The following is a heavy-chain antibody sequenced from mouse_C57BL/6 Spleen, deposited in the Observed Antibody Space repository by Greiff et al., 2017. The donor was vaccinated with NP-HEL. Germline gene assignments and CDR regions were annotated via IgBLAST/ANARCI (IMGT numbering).Heavy chain of an antibody. CDR1: GFTFSSYA. V-gene: IGHV5-4*01. CDR2: ISDGGSYT. J-gene: IGHJ1*03. CDR3: ARGGYGSSYGWYFDV. Sequence: EVQVVESGGGLVKPGGSLKLSCAASGFTFSSYAMSWVRQTPEKRLEWVATISDGGSYTYYPDNVKGRFTISRDNAKNNLYLQMSHLKSEDTAMYYCARGGYGSSYGWYFDVWGTGTTVTVSS. D-gene: IGHD1-1*01.